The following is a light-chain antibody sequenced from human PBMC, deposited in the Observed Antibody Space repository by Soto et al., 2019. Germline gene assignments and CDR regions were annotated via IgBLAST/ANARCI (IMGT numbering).Light chain of an antibody. CDR2: AAS. CDR1: QSISSY. CDR3: QQSYNTPRT. V-gene: IGKV1-39*01. J-gene: IGKJ1*01. Sequence: DIQMTQSPSSLSASVGDRVTITCRASQSISSYLNWYQQKPGKAPKLLIYAASSLQSGVPSRFSGSGSGTDFTLTIGSLQPEDFATYSCQQSYNTPRTFGQGTKVEIK.